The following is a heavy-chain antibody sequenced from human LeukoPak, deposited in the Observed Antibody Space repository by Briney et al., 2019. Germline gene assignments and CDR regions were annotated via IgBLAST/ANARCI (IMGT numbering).Heavy chain of an antibody. J-gene: IGHJ4*02. CDR3: AAERRGSSYYDGKEAFDH. CDR2: INSDGSSA. Sequence: GGSLRLSCAASGFTFSSYWMHWVRQAPGKGLVWVSRINSDGSSATYADSVKGRFTISRDDAQNTLYLQINNLGAEDTAVYYCAAERRGSSYYDGKEAFDHWGQGTLVAVSS. V-gene: IGHV3-74*01. CDR1: GFTFSSYW. D-gene: IGHD4-23*01.